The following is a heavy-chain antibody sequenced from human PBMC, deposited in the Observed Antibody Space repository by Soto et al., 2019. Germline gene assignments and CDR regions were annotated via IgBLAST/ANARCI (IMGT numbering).Heavy chain of an antibody. V-gene: IGHV3-23*01. CDR2: ISGSGGST. D-gene: IGHD3-3*01. CDR3: AKTREDFGVVMPLEFDY. CDR1: GFTFSSYA. Sequence: TGGSLRLSCAASGFTFSSYAMSWVRQAPGKGLEWVSAISGSGGSTYYADSVKGRFTISRDNSKNTLYLQMNSLRAEDTAVYYCAKTREDFGVVMPLEFDYWGQGTLVTVSS. J-gene: IGHJ4*02.